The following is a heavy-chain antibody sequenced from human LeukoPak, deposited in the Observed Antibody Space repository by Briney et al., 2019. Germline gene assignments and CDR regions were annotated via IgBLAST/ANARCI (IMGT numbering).Heavy chain of an antibody. CDR2: IHSSGYT. D-gene: IGHD1-26*01. J-gene: IGHJ5*02. CDR3: AKRQGPNSGSYDYFDP. CDR1: GGSISSYY. Sequence: SETLSLTCTVSGGSISSYYWSWIRQPPGQGLEWIAYIHSSGYTNHNPSLQSRVTISVDTSKNQFSLKVSSVTAADTAVYYCAKRQGPNSGSYDYFDPWGQGTLVTVSS. V-gene: IGHV4-4*09.